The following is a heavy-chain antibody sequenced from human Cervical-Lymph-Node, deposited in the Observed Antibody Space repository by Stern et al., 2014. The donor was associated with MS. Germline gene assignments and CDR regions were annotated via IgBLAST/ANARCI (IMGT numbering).Heavy chain of an antibody. CDR3: VREPIEMVIRFDY. V-gene: IGHV3-30*04. J-gene: IGHJ4*02. Sequence: VQLVESGGGVVQPGRSLRLSCAASGFTFSNYAMHWVRQTPGQGLEWVAVTSSDGSHAYYADSVQGRFTISRDNSKNTLYLQMDSLRADDTAVYYCVREPIEMVIRFDYWGQGTLVTVSS. CDR2: TSSDGSHA. CDR1: GFTFSNYA. D-gene: IGHD5-24*01.